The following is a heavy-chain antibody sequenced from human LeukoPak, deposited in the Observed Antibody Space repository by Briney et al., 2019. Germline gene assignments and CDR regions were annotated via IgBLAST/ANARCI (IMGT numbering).Heavy chain of an antibody. D-gene: IGHD2-2*02. CDR2: IYYTGST. V-gene: IGHV4-59*12. CDR1: GGSISSYY. CDR3: ARDLVVVVPAAKPPPHFDYYMDV. J-gene: IGHJ6*03. Sequence: SETLSLTCTVSGGSISSYYWSWIRQPPGKGLEWIGYIYYTGSTNYNPSLKSRVTISVDTSKNQFSLKLSSVTAADTAVYYCARDLVVVVPAAKPPPHFDYYMDVWGKGTTVTVSS.